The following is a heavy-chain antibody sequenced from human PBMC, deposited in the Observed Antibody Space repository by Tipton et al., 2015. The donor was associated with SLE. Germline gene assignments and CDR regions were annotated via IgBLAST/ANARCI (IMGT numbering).Heavy chain of an antibody. CDR1: GFTFSDFE. V-gene: IGHV3-48*03. CDR2: ISSSGGII. Sequence: SLRLSCEASGFTFSDFEMNWVRQAPGKGLEWVSYISSSGGIIYYADSVKGRFTISRDNAKNSLYLQMNSLRAEDTAVYYCAGELVPFYYGMDVWGQGTTVTVSS. CDR3: AGELVPFYYGMDV. D-gene: IGHD3-10*01. J-gene: IGHJ6*02.